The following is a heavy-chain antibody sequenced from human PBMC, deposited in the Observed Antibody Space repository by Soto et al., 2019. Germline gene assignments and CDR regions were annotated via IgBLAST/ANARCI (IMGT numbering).Heavy chain of an antibody. CDR2: IDPSDSYT. Sequence: GESLKISCKGSGYSFTSYWISWVRQMHGKGLEWMGRIDPSDSYTNYSPSFQGHVTISADKSISTAYLQWSSLKASDTAMYYCATHKLTRPNTGPLSWGQGTLVTVSS. CDR1: GYSFTSYW. J-gene: IGHJ4*02. V-gene: IGHV5-10-1*01. D-gene: IGHD1-1*01. CDR3: ATHKLTRPNTGPLS.